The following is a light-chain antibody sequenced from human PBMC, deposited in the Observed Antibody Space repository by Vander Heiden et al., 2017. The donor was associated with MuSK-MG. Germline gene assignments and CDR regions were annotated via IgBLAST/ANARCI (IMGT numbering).Light chain of an antibody. CDR3: QVWDTKRDDLVL. CDR2: DDS. Sequence: SYVLTQPPSVSVAPGKTARITCGATNIGRPTVHWYPPKPGQATRLVVHDDSERRSGIPDRFSTSNSGHTAAVTIIRVEPGEEADDYCQVWDTKRDDLVLFGGGTRLTVL. CDR1: NIGRPT. J-gene: IGLJ2*01. V-gene: IGLV3-21*03.